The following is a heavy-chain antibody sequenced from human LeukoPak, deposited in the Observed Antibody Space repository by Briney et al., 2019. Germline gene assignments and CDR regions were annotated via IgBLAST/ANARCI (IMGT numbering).Heavy chain of an antibody. CDR1: GYTLTELS. CDR2: FDPEDGET. J-gene: IGHJ3*02. V-gene: IGHV1-24*01. Sequence: ASVKVSCKVSGYTLTELSMHWVRQAPGKGLEWMGGFDPEDGETIYAQKFQGRVTMTEDTSTDTAYMELSSLRSEDTAVYYCARDRRKIVGEVDAFDIWGQGTMVTVSS. D-gene: IGHD1-26*01. CDR3: ARDRRKIVGEVDAFDI.